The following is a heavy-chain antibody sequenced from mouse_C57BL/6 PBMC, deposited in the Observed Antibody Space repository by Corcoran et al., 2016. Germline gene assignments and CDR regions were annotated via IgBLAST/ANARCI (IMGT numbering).Heavy chain of an antibody. CDR3: ARDYYGSRFDY. J-gene: IGHJ2*01. Sequence: QVQLQQSGAKLVKPGASVKISCKASGYAFSSYWMNWVKQRPGKGLEWIGQIYPGDGDTNYNGKFKGKATLTADKSSSTAYMQLSSLTSEDSAVYFCARDYYGSRFDYWGQGTTLTVSS. V-gene: IGHV1-80*01. CDR1: GYAFSSYW. CDR2: IYPGDGDT. D-gene: IGHD1-1*01.